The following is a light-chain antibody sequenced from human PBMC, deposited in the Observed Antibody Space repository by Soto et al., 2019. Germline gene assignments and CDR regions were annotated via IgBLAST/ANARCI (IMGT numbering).Light chain of an antibody. J-gene: IGKJ1*01. CDR1: QSVSSSY. CDR3: QQYGSSPPT. CDR2: GAS. Sequence: EIVLTQSPGTLSLSPGERATLSCRASQSVSSSYLAWYQQKPGQAPRLLIYGASSRATGTPDRFSGSGSGTDFTLTINRLEPEDFALYYCQQYGSSPPTCGQGTKVDI. V-gene: IGKV3-20*01.